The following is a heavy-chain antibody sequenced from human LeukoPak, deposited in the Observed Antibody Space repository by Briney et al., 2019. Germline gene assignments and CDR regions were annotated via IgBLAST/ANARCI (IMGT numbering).Heavy chain of an antibody. CDR3: ARVEIAVSLRFDY. CDR2: INHSGST. Sequence: PSETLSLTCAVYGGSFSGYYRSWIRQPPGKGLEWIGEINHSGSTNYNPSLKSRVTISVDTSKNQFSLKLSSVTAADTAVYYCARVEIAVSLRFDYWGQGTLVTVSS. J-gene: IGHJ4*02. CDR1: GGSFSGYY. D-gene: IGHD5-24*01. V-gene: IGHV4-34*01.